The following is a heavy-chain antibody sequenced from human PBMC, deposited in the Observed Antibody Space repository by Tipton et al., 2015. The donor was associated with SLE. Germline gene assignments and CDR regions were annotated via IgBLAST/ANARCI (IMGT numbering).Heavy chain of an antibody. CDR1: GGSMSSGANS. Sequence: TLSLTCAVSGGSMSSGANSWSWIRQPPGKGLEYIGYIYHSGGTYYNPSLKSRVTMSVDTSKKQFSLKLSSVTAADMAVYYCARGHPHIVVVIGGGWIDPWGQGTLVTVSS. CDR3: ARGHPHIVVVIGGGWIDP. V-gene: IGHV4-30-2*01. J-gene: IGHJ5*02. D-gene: IGHD2-21*01. CDR2: IYHSGGT.